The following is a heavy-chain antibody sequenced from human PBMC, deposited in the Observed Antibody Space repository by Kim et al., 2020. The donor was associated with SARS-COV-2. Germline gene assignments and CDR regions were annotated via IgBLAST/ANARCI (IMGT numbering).Heavy chain of an antibody. V-gene: IGHV3-23*01. CDR2: ISGSGGST. Sequence: GGSLRLSCAASGFTFSSYAMSWVRQAPGKGLEWVSAISGSGGSTYYADSVKGRFTISRDNSKNTLYLQMNSLRAEDTAVYYCAKNPLLHIVVVTAIDNWFDPWGQGTLVTVSS. CDR3: AKNPLLHIVVVTAIDNWFDP. D-gene: IGHD2-21*02. J-gene: IGHJ5*02. CDR1: GFTFSSYA.